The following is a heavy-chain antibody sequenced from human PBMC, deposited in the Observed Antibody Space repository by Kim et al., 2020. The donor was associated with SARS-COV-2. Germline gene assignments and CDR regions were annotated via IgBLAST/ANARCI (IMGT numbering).Heavy chain of an antibody. Sequence: GGSLRLSCVASGFTFSGYWMNWVRQAPGKGLEWVANIKQDGSETYYVDSVKGRFTISRDNAKNSLYLHMNSLRAEDTAVYYCARVRYSSSPGRSDYWGQGTLVTVPS. CDR3: ARVRYSSSPGRSDY. D-gene: IGHD6-6*01. J-gene: IGHJ4*02. V-gene: IGHV3-7*01. CDR2: IKQDGSET. CDR1: GFTFSGYW.